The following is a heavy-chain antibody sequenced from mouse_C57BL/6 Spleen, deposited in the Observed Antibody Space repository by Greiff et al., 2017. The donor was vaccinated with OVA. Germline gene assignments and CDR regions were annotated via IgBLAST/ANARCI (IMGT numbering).Heavy chain of an antibody. CDR3: ARLREQLRFFYYAMDY. J-gene: IGHJ4*01. D-gene: IGHD3-2*02. CDR1: GYTFTDYN. CDR2: INPNNGGT. Sequence: EVQLQQSGPELVKPGASVKMSCKASGYTFTDYNMHWVKQSHGKSLEWIGYINPNNGGTSYNQKFKGKATLTVNKSSSTAYMELRSLTSEDSAVYYCARLREQLRFFYYAMDYWGQGTSVTVSS. V-gene: IGHV1-22*01.